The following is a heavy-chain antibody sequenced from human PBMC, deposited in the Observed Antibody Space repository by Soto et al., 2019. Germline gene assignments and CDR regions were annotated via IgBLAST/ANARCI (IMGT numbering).Heavy chain of an antibody. CDR2: ISAYNGNT. CDR3: ARDLYPGDIVDTRNGLFDI. CDR1: GYTFTSYG. D-gene: IGHD5-12*01. J-gene: IGHJ3*02. V-gene: IGHV1-18*01. Sequence: QVQLVQSGAEVKKPGASVKVSGKASGYTFTSYGITWALQAPGQGLEWMGWISAYNGNTNYAQKLQGRVTMTTDTSTSTAYMELRSLRSDDKAVDYCARDLYPGDIVDTRNGLFDIWGQGTMVTVSS.